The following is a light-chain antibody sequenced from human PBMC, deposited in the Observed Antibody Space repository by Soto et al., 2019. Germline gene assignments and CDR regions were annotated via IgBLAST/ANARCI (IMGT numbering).Light chain of an antibody. Sequence: EILFTQSPVNLSLSPGERATLSCRASQSVSSYLAWYQQKPGQAPRLLIYDASNRATGIPARFSGSGSGTDFTLTISRLEPEDFAVYYCQQYGSSGTFGQGTKVDMK. V-gene: IGKV3-20*01. CDR2: DAS. CDR1: QSVSSY. CDR3: QQYGSSGT. J-gene: IGKJ1*01.